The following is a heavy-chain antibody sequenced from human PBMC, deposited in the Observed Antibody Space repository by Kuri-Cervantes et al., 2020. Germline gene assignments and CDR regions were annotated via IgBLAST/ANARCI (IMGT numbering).Heavy chain of an antibody. J-gene: IGHJ3*02. CDR2: ISWDGGST. Sequence: GGSLRLSCAASGFTFDDYAMHWARQAPGKGLEWVSLISWDGGSTYYADSVKGRFTISRDNAKNSLYLQMNSLRAEDTAVYYCARRSVYDSKLLGAFDIWGQGTMVTVSS. D-gene: IGHD3-22*01. CDR1: GFTFDDYA. CDR3: ARRSVYDSKLLGAFDI. V-gene: IGHV3-43D*04.